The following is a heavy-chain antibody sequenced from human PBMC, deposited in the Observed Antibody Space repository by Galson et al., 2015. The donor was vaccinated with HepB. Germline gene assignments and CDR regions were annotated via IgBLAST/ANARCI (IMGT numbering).Heavy chain of an antibody. CDR3: AHRRLSTAMVDFVF. D-gene: IGHD5-18*01. CDR1: GFSLSTSGVG. Sequence: PALVKPTQTLTLTCTFSGFSLSTSGVGVGWIRQPPGKPLEWLALIYWNDNERCSPSLKNRLIISKDTSKNQVVLTMTNMDPVDTATYYCAHRRLSTAMVDFVFWGQGILVAVS. V-gene: IGHV2-5*01. J-gene: IGHJ4*02. CDR2: IYWNDNE.